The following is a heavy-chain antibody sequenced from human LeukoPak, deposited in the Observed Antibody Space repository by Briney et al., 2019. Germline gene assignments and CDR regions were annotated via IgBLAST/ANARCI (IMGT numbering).Heavy chain of an antibody. CDR3: ARGYCSSTSCYSTAIDY. J-gene: IGHJ4*02. CDR1: GFTFNSYA. CDR2: ISSNGGST. D-gene: IGHD2-2*01. Sequence: GGSLRLSCAASGFTFNSYAMHWVRQAPGKGLEYVSAISSNGGSTYYANSVKGRFTISRDNPKNTLYLQMGSLRAEDMAVYYCARGYCSSTSCYSTAIDYWGQGTLVTVSS. V-gene: IGHV3-64*01.